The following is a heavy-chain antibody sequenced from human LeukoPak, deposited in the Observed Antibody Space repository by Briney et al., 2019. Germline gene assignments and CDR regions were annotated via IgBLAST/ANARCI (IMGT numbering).Heavy chain of an antibody. Sequence: GGSLRLSCTASGFTFADYAMTWVRQAPGKGLEWLGFIRSKTYGGTTEFAASVKGRFTISRDDSKSIANLQMNSLNTDDTGVYYCTPNPMVPFDYWGQGTLVTVSS. D-gene: IGHD3-10*01. CDR2: IRSKTYGGTT. CDR3: TPNPMVPFDY. V-gene: IGHV3-49*04. J-gene: IGHJ4*02. CDR1: GFTFADYA.